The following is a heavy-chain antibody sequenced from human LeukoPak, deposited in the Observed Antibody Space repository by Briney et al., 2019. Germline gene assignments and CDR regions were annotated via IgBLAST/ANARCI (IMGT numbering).Heavy chain of an antibody. CDR2: INPNSGGT. D-gene: IGHD6-19*01. CDR3: AKSNGWNWFDP. J-gene: IGHJ5*02. V-gene: IGHV1-2*02. Sequence: GASVKVSCKASGYTFSGYYMHWVRQAPGQGLEWMGWINPNSGGTKYAQKFQGRVTMTRDTSISTAYMELRSLRSDDMAMYYCAKSNGWNWFDPWGQGTLVTVSS. CDR1: GYTFSGYY.